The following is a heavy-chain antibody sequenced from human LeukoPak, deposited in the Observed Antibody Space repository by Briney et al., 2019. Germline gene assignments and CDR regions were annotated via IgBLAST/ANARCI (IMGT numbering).Heavy chain of an antibody. CDR2: VYRSGTT. D-gene: IGHD7-27*01. Sequence: SETLSLTCVVSGYSLSSGYHWGWIRQPPGKGLEWIGSVYRSGTTYYDPSLKSRVTISVDTSKNQISLKVRSVTAADTAMYYCARENWVFDYWGQGILVTVSS. CDR1: GYSLSSGYH. V-gene: IGHV4-38-2*02. CDR3: ARENWVFDY. J-gene: IGHJ4*02.